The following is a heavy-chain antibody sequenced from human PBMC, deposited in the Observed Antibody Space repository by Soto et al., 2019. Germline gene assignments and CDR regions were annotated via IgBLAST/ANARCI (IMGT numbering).Heavy chain of an antibody. CDR2: IYHTGRT. Sequence: QVQLQEMGPGLVKPSQTLTVTCTVSGDSVNSAYWSWIRQLPGKGLEWMGNIYHTGRTFYTPSLKSRLAISIDTSKPLFSLKLRSVTASDTAVYYCARTDAYNSSFFDSWGQGTVVTVSS. CDR3: ARTDAYNSSFFDS. D-gene: IGHD6-6*01. V-gene: IGHV4-31*03. CDR1: GDSVNSAY. J-gene: IGHJ4*02.